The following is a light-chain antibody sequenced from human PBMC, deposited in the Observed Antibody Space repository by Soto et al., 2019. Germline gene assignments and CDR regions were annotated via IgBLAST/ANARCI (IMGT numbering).Light chain of an antibody. J-gene: IGKJ5*01. CDR3: QQNYSFPIT. Sequence: DIQMTQSPSSLSPSVVDTVTITGRTRQTITTSLDWYPQKPGKAPDLLIDAASSLQSGIPSRYGGRGSGTDFTLTITGLQPEDFATYYCQQNYSFPITFGQGTRLEI. CDR1: QTITTS. CDR2: AAS. V-gene: IGKV1-39*01.